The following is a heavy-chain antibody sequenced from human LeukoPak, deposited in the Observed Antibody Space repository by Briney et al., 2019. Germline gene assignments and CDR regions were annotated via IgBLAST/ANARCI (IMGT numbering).Heavy chain of an antibody. D-gene: IGHD6-19*01. CDR1: GFTFNSYE. Sequence: GGSLRLSCAASGFTFNSYEMNWVRQAPGKGLEWVSYISSSGNTKNYADSVKGRFTISRDNAKNSLYLQMYSLRAEDTALYYCARRSGSGWYYYYYYYMDVWGKGTTVTVSS. V-gene: IGHV3-48*03. J-gene: IGHJ6*03. CDR3: ARRSGSGWYYYYYYYMDV. CDR2: ISSSGNTK.